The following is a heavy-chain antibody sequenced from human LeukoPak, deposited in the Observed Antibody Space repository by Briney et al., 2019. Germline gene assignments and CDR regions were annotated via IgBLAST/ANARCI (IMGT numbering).Heavy chain of an antibody. CDR1: GFTFSSYA. V-gene: IGHV3-23*01. CDR3: AKGLGWLVIPNDAFDI. J-gene: IGHJ3*02. Sequence: GGSLRLSCAASGFTFSSYAMSWVRQAPGKGLEWVSSISGSGGSTYYADSVKGRFTISRDNSKNTLFLQMNSLRAEDTALYYCAKGLGWLVIPNDAFDIWGQGTMVTVSS. CDR2: ISGSGGST. D-gene: IGHD6-19*01.